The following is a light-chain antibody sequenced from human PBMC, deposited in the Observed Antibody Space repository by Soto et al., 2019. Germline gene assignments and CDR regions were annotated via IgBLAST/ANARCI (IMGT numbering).Light chain of an antibody. J-gene: IGLJ1*01. CDR2: EVS. V-gene: IGLV2-14*01. CDR1: STDVGGYNY. Sequence: QSVLAQPSSVSGSPGQSITISCIGTSTDVGGYNYVSWYQHHPGKGPKLIIYEVSNRPSGDSDRFSASKSGNKASLIISNLEAKDESDYYCGSYTSTDTPSVFGTGTKVTVL. CDR3: GSYTSTDTPSV.